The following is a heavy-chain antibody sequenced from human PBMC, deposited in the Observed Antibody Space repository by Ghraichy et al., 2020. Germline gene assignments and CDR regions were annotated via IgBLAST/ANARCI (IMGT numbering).Heavy chain of an antibody. CDR1: GASISSRTYY. J-gene: IGHJ4*02. V-gene: IGHV4-39*07. Sequence: LSLTCTVSGASISSRTYYWGWVRQPPGKGLEWIGTIFSGGRTDYNPSLRSRVAISVDMSNHRLSLRLSSVTAADTAIYFCARLVDAMMYFDGYYFDFWGQGTLVTVSS. CDR2: IFSGGRT. CDR3: ARLVDAMMYFDGYYFDF. D-gene: IGHD2-8*01.